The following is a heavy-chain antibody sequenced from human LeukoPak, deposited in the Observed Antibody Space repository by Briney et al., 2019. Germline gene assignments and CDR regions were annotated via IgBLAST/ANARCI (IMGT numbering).Heavy chain of an antibody. D-gene: IGHD3-9*01. V-gene: IGHV3-49*03. J-gene: IGHJ4*02. CDR3: TREIRYFDWFQVDY. CDR1: GFTFGDYS. Sequence: GGSLRLSCTTSGFTFGDYSMSWFRQAPGKGLEWVGFIRSKGYGGTAEYAASVKGRFTISRDDSNSIAYLQMDSLKTEDTAVYYCTREIRYFDWFQVDYWGQGTLVTVSS. CDR2: IRSKGYGGTA.